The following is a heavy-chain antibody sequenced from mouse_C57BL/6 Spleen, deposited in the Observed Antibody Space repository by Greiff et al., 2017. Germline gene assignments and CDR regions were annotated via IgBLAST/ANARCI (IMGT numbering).Heavy chain of an antibody. V-gene: IGHV1-52*01. CDR1: GYTFTSYW. Sequence: VQLQQPGAELVRPGSSVKLSCKASGYTFTSYWMHWVKQRPIQGLEWIGNIDPSDSETHYNQKFKDKATLTVDKSSSTAYMQLSSLTSEDSAVYYCAREGLGGAFDYWGQGTTLTVSS. CDR3: AREGLGGAFDY. J-gene: IGHJ2*01. D-gene: IGHD1-1*02. CDR2: IDPSDSET.